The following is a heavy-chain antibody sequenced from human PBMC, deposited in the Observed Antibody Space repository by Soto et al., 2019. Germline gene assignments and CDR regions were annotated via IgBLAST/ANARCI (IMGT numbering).Heavy chain of an antibody. CDR1: GFTVSSSY. CDR2: IYSGGST. J-gene: IGHJ4*02. D-gene: IGHD6-13*01. CDR3: ALYSSSWYRDIGY. V-gene: IGHV3-66*01. Sequence: EVQLVESGGGLVQPGGSLRLSCAASGFTVSSSYMSWVRQAPGKGLEWVSVIYSGGSTYYADSVKGRFTISRDNSKSTLYLQMNSLRAEDTAVYYCALYSSSWYRDIGYWGQGTLVTVSS.